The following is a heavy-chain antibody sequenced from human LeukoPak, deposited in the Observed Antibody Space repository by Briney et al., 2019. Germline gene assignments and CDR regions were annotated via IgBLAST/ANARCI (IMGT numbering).Heavy chain of an antibody. V-gene: IGHV3-72*01. D-gene: IGHD3-10*01. CDR3: VRLSRGAMNYHMDV. Sequence: GGSLRLSCAASGFIFSDHYMDWVRQAPGKGLEWVGRSRNKANRYTTTHGESVRGRFTISRDDSENSLYLQLNSLKTEDTGVYYCVRLSRGAMNYHMDVWGKGTTVTISS. CDR2: SRNKANRYTT. J-gene: IGHJ6*03. CDR1: GFIFSDHY.